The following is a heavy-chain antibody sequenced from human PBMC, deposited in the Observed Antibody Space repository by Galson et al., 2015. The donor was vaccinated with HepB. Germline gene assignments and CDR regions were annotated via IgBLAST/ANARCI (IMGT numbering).Heavy chain of an antibody. CDR2: ISYDGSNK. V-gene: IGHV3-30*03. Sequence: SLRLSCAASGFTFSSYGMHWVRQAPGKGLEWVAVISYDGSNKYYADSVKGRFTISRDNSKNTLYLQMNSLGAEDTAVYYCASDTYYYGSGSYPNDYWGQGTLVTVSS. CDR3: ASDTYYYGSGSYPNDY. J-gene: IGHJ4*02. CDR1: GFTFSSYG. D-gene: IGHD3-10*01.